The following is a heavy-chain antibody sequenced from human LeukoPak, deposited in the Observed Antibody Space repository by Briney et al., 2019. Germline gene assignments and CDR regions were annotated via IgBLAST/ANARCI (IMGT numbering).Heavy chain of an antibody. V-gene: IGHV4-4*07. Sequence: SETLSLTCTVSGYSISSGYYWGWIRQPAGKGLEWIGRIYTSGSTNYNPSLKSRVTMSVDTSKNQFSLKLSSVTAADTAVYYCARDWQHPPISWGQGTLVTVSS. J-gene: IGHJ5*02. CDR3: ARDWQHPPIS. CDR2: IYTSGST. CDR1: GYSISSGYY. D-gene: IGHD6-13*01.